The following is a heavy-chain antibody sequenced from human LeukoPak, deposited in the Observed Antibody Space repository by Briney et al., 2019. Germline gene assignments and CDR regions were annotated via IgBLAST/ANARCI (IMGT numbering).Heavy chain of an antibody. V-gene: IGHV4-59*12. CDR1: GGSISSYY. CDR3: ARVAYYYDSSGPDY. CDR2: IYYSGST. D-gene: IGHD3-22*01. Sequence: SETLSLTCTVSGGSISSYYWSWIRQPPGKGLEWIGYIYYSGSTYYNPSLKSRVTISVDTSKNQFSLKLSSVTAADTAVYYCARVAYYYDSSGPDYWGQGTLVTVSS. J-gene: IGHJ4*02.